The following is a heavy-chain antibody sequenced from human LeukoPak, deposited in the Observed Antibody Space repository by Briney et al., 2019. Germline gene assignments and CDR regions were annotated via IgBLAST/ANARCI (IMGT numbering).Heavy chain of an antibody. CDR2: IYYSGST. D-gene: IGHD5-12*01. J-gene: IGHJ5*02. Sequence: SETLSLTCTVSGDSISSYYWSWIRQPPGKGLEWIGYIYYSGSTNYNPSLKSRVTISVDTSKNQFSLKLSSVTAADTAVYYCARTITVNWFDPWGQGTLVTVTS. V-gene: IGHV4-59*01. CDR3: ARTITVNWFDP. CDR1: GDSISSYY.